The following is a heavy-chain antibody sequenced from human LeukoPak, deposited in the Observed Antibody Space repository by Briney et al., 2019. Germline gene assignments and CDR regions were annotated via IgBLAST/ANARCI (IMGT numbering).Heavy chain of an antibody. CDR3: AKDLSRAVAADGFDP. V-gene: IGHV3-23*01. D-gene: IGHD6-19*01. J-gene: IGHJ5*02. Sequence: GGSLRLSCAASGFTCSNYDMGWVRQAPGKGLEWVSSISDSGGSTYYADSVKGRFTISRDNSKNTLYLQLTNLRAADTAVYYCAKDLSRAVAADGFDPWDQGSLVTVSS. CDR2: ISDSGGST. CDR1: GFTCSNYD.